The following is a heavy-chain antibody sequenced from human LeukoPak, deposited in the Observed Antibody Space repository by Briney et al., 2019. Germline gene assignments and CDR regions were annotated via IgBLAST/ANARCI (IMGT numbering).Heavy chain of an antibody. J-gene: IGHJ4*02. CDR2: INSDGSST. Sequence: GGSLRLSCAASGFTFSSYWMHWVRQAPGKGLVWVSHINSDGSSTTYADSVKGRFTISRDNAKNTVYLQMNSLRAEDTAVYYCARAGRGLRYFDWLTHDYWGQGTRVTVSS. CDR3: ARAGRGLRYFDWLTHDY. V-gene: IGHV3-74*01. CDR1: GFTFSSYW. D-gene: IGHD3-9*01.